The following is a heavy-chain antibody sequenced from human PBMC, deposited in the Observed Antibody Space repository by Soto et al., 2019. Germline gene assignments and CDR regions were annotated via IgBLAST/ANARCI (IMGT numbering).Heavy chain of an antibody. J-gene: IGHJ3*02. Sequence: SVKVSCKASGGTFSSYAISWVQHAPGQGLEWMGGIIPIFGTANYAQKFQGRVTITADESTSTAYMELSSLRSEDTAVYYCARSASFDSSGPYDAFDSWGQGTMVTVSS. V-gene: IGHV1-69*13. CDR1: GGTFSSYA. D-gene: IGHD3-22*01. CDR2: IIPIFGTA. CDR3: ARSASFDSSGPYDAFDS.